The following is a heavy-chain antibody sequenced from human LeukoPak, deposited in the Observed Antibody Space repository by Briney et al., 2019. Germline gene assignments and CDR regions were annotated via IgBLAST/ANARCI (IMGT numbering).Heavy chain of an antibody. CDR1: GGSILSNY. CDR3: ARHSPPWREALRNRPHNWFDP. Sequence: TETLSLAISVPGGSILSNYCGSIPQPPGKGVERNGYIYYSGSTNSNPSLRNRVTISVDTSKNQFSLKLSSVTAADTAVYYCARHSPPWREALRNRPHNWFDPWGQGTLVTVSS. D-gene: IGHD1-26*01. J-gene: IGHJ5*02. V-gene: IGHV4-59*08. CDR2: IYYSGST.